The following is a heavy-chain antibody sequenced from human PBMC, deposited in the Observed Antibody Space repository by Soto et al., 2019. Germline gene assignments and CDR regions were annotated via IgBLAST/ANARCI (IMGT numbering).Heavy chain of an antibody. Sequence: PSETLSLTCTISGGSITNYYWSWIRQPPGKGLAWIGYVYYSGSTKYNPSLESRVTISADTSKNQFSLRVTSVTAADTAVYYCADYRRLGAEEYTLDFWGQGILVTVS. CDR3: ADYRRLGAEEYTLDF. V-gene: IGHV4-59*01. D-gene: IGHD3-16*01. CDR1: GGSITNYY. J-gene: IGHJ4*02. CDR2: VYYSGST.